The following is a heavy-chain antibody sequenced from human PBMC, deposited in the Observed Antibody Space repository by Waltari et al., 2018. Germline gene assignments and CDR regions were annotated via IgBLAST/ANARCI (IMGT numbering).Heavy chain of an antibody. CDR3: AREGIVVVPAPGRYYYYGMDV. J-gene: IGHJ6*02. CDR2: VIPRLGTA. D-gene: IGHD2-2*01. Sequence: QVQLVQSGAEVKKPGSSVKVSCKASGGTFSSYAISWVRQAPGPGLGWRGGVIPRLGTANYSQKFQGRGTITGDESTRTACMGLSSLRSEDTAVYYCAREGIVVVPAPGRYYYYGMDVWGQGTTVTVSS. V-gene: IGHV1-69*01. CDR1: GGTFSSYA.